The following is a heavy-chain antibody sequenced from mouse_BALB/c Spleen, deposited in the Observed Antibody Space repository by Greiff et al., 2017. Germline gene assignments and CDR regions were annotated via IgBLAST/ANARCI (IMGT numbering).Heavy chain of an antibody. V-gene: IGHV14-3*02. CDR1: GFNIKDTY. CDR2: IDPANGNT. Sequence: VQLQQSGAELVKPGASVKLSCTASGFNIKDTYMHWVKQRPEQGLEWIGRIDPANGNTKYDPKFQGKATITADTSSNTAYLQLSSLTSEDTAVYYCARCYGYWYFDVWGAGTTVTVSS. D-gene: IGHD1-1*02. J-gene: IGHJ1*01. CDR3: ARCYGYWYFDV.